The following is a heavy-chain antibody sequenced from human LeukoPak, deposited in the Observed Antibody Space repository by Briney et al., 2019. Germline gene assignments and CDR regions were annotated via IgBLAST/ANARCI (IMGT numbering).Heavy chain of an antibody. CDR3: ARGPVGSGYCSSTSCYTLDY. J-gene: IGHJ4*02. Sequence: SETLSLTCAVYGGSFSDSYWSWIRQPPGKGLEWIGEINHSGSTNYNPSLKSRVTISVDTSKNQFSLKLSSVTAADTAVYYCARGPVGSGYCSSTSCYTLDYWGQGTLVTVSS. D-gene: IGHD2-2*02. CDR1: GGSFSDSY. V-gene: IGHV4-34*01. CDR2: INHSGST.